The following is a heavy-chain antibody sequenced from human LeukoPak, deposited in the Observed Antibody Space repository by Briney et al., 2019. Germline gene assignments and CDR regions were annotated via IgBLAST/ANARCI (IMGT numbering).Heavy chain of an antibody. CDR2: VDPEDGET. V-gene: IGHV1-69-2*01. D-gene: IGHD5/OR15-5a*01. J-gene: IGHJ4*02. CDR1: GYTFTDYY. CDR3: ATDPAINDPRGSLRDY. Sequence: GASVKVSCKASGYTFTDYYMHWVQQAPGKGLEWMGRVDPEDGETLYAEKFQGRVTMTADTSTDTAYMKLSTLRSEDTAVYYCATDPAINDPRGSLRDYWGQGTLVTVSS.